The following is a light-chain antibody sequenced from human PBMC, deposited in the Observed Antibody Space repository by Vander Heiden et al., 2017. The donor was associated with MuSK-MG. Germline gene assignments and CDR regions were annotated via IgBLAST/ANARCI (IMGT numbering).Light chain of an antibody. CDR1: QSLGNW. CDR2: KAS. Sequence: DIQMTQSPSTLSASVGDRVTITCRASQSLGNWLAWYQQKPGQAPKFLIYKASDLESGVPSRFSGSGSGTEFTLTITSLEPDDIATYYCQQYRFSSWTFGQGTRVEFK. J-gene: IGKJ1*01. CDR3: QQYRFSSWT. V-gene: IGKV1-5*03.